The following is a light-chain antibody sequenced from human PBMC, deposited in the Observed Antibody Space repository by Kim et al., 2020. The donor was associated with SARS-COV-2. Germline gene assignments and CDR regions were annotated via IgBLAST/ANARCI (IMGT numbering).Light chain of an antibody. CDR2: AAS. CDR3: QQSQTAPLLT. V-gene: IGKV1-39*01. Sequence: DIQMTQSPSSLAASVGDRVTITCRASQSINAYLNWYQQKPGKAPKLLIYAASTLQSGVLSRFSGSGSGTDFTLTITSLQPEDFATYYCQQSQTAPLLTFGGGTKVDIK. J-gene: IGKJ4*01. CDR1: QSINAY.